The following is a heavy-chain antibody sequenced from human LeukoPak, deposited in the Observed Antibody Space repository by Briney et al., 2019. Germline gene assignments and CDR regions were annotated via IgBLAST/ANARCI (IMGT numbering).Heavy chain of an antibody. CDR3: ARVNNYYGARGGGYFDY. CDR2: ISSGSTYT. D-gene: IGHD3-10*01. V-gene: IGHV3-11*05. J-gene: IGHJ4*02. Sequence: GGSLRLSCAASGISYSDYYMSWIRQAPGKGLEWVSDISSGSTYTNYADSVKGRFTIFRDNAKNSLYLQMNSLRTEDTAAYYCARVNNYYGARGGGYFDYRGQGTLVTVSS. CDR1: GISYSDYY.